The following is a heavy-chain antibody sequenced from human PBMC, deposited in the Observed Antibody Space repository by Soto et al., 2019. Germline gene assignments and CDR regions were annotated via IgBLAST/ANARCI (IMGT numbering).Heavy chain of an antibody. J-gene: IGHJ2*01. Sequence: ESGGGVVQPGRSLRLSCTASGFTFSTYAMHWVRQAPGKGLEWVAVISADGSNKYYADSVKGRFTISRDNSKNTVYVQMNSLRAEDTAVYFCAKDRYCSGGTCFRYFDLWGRGTLVTVSS. V-gene: IGHV3-30*18. D-gene: IGHD2-15*01. CDR2: ISADGSNK. CDR3: AKDRYCSGGTCFRYFDL. CDR1: GFTFSTYA.